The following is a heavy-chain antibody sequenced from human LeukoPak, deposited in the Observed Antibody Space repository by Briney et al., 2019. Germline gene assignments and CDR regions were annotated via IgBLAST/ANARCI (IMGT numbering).Heavy chain of an antibody. J-gene: IGHJ4*02. Sequence: GGSLRLSCAASGFTFSTYWMTWVRQAPGRGLEWVANIKEDGSEKYYVDSVKGRFTISRDNAKNSLYLQMNSLRDEDTAVYYCARDLQRTGAADYWGQGTLVTVSS. CDR1: GFTFSTYW. CDR3: ARDLQRTGAADY. D-gene: IGHD1-1*01. V-gene: IGHV3-7*01. CDR2: IKEDGSEK.